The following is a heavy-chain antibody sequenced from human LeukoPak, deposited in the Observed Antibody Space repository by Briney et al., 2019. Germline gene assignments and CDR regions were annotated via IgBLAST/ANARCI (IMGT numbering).Heavy chain of an antibody. CDR3: ARYSYGGYYFDY. J-gene: IGHJ4*02. CDR1: GGSISSYY. D-gene: IGHD5-18*01. Sequence: SETLSLTCTVSGGSISSYYWSWLRQPPGKGLEWLGYVYSSGSTNYNPSLKSRVTISVDTSKNQFSLKLNSVTAADTAVYYCARYSYGGYYFDYWGQGILVTVSS. V-gene: IGHV4-59*01. CDR2: VYSSGST.